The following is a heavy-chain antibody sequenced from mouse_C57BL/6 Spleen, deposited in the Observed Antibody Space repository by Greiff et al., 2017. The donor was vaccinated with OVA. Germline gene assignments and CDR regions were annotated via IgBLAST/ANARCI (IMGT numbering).Heavy chain of an antibody. V-gene: IGHV1-59*01. CDR3: ARGRVYYYGRNYFDY. CDR1: GYTFTSYW. CDR2: IDPSDSYT. D-gene: IGHD1-1*01. Sequence: VQLQQSGAELVRPGTSVKLSCKASGYTFTSYWMHWVKQRPGQGLEWIGVIDPSDSYTNYNQKFKGKATLTVDTSSSTAYMQLSSLTSEDSAVYYCARGRVYYYGRNYFDYWGQGTTLTVSS. J-gene: IGHJ2*01.